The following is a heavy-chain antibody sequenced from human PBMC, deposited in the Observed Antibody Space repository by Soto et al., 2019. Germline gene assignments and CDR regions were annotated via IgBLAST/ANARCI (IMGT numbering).Heavy chain of an antibody. Sequence: PSETLSLTCAVSGGSISTSNWWSWVRQPPGKGLEWIGEINRSGSTNYNPSLKSRVTISVDTSKNQFSLKLSSVTAADTAVYYCARVEYCTGGSCHASDYWGQGTLVTVSS. CDR2: INRSGST. CDR3: ARVEYCTGGSCHASDY. J-gene: IGHJ4*02. D-gene: IGHD2-15*01. V-gene: IGHV4-4*02. CDR1: GGSISTSNW.